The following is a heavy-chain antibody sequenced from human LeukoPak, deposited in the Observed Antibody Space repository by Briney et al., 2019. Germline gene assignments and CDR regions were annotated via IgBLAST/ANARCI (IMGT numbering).Heavy chain of an antibody. CDR3: ARDSPDCSSTSCYDNYYYYMDV. CDR1: GGSISSGSYY. V-gene: IGHV4-61*02. J-gene: IGHJ6*03. CDR2: IYTSGST. Sequence: MASETLSLTCTVSGGSISSGSYYWSWIRQPAGKGLEWIGRIYTSGSTNYNPSLKSRVTISVDTSKNQFSLKLSSVTAADTAVYYCARDSPDCSSTSCYDNYYYYMDVWGKGTTVTISS. D-gene: IGHD2-2*01.